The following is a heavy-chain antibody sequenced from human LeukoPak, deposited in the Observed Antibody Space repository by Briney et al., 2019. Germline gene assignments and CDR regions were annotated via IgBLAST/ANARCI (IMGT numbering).Heavy chain of an antibody. CDR1: GGSFSGYY. D-gene: IGHD3-9*01. J-gene: IGHJ4*02. CDR2: INHSGST. Sequence: SETLSLTCAVYGGSFSGYYWSWIRQPPGKGLEWIGEINHSGSTNYNPSLKSRVTISVDTSKNQFSLKLSSVTAADTAVYYCARCTTYYDILTGYLAPGGEHFDYWGQGTLVTVSS. CDR3: ARCTTYYDILTGYLAPGGEHFDY. V-gene: IGHV4-34*01.